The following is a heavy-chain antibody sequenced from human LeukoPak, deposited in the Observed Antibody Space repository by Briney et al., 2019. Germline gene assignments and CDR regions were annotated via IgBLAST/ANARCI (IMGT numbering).Heavy chain of an antibody. D-gene: IGHD6-6*01. Sequence: SQTLSLTCAISGDSVSSNSVTWNWIRQSPSRGLEWLGRTYYRSTWYNDYAVSVRGRITVNPDTSKNQFSLKLSSVTAADTAVYFCARRSSSPHILIDYWGQGSLVTVSS. CDR1: GDSVSSNSVT. CDR3: ARRSSSPHILIDY. CDR2: TYYRSTWYN. V-gene: IGHV6-1*01. J-gene: IGHJ4*02.